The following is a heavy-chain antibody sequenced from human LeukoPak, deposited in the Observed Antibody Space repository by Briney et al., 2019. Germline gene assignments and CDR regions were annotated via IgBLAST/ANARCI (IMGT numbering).Heavy chain of an antibody. D-gene: IGHD3-9*01. Sequence: PSETLSLTCTVSGGSISSSSYYWGWIRQPPGKGLEWIGSIYYSGSTYYNPSLKSRVTISVDTSKNQFSLKLSSVTAADTAVYYCAREGYDILTGYSYGMDVWGQGTTVTVSS. CDR2: IYYSGST. V-gene: IGHV4-39*07. J-gene: IGHJ6*02. CDR3: AREGYDILTGYSYGMDV. CDR1: GGSISSSSYY.